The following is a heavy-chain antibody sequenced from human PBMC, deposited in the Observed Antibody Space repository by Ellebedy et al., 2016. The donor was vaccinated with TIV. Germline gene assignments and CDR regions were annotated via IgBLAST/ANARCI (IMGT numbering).Heavy chain of an antibody. D-gene: IGHD2-21*02. Sequence: PSETLSLTCAASGFSFRNYWMNWVRQAPGKGLELVANINQDGRANNYVDSVKGRFAISRDNAKNSLYLQMNSLRREDTAIYYCARGSVVTGADSWGQGTLVTVSS. V-gene: IGHV3-7*03. CDR2: INQDGRAN. CDR3: ARGSVVTGADS. J-gene: IGHJ4*02. CDR1: GFSFRNYW.